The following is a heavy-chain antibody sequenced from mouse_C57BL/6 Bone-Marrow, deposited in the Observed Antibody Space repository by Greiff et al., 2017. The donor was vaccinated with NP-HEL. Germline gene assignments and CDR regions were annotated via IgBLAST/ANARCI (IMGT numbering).Heavy chain of an antibody. V-gene: IGHV1-81*01. D-gene: IGHD2-1*01. Sequence: LQESGAELARPGASVKLSCKASGYTFTSYGISWVKQRTGQGLVWIGEIYPRSGNTYYNEKFKGKATLTADKSSSTAYMELRSLTSEDSAVYFCARSGIWYQACFAYWGQGTLVTVSA. J-gene: IGHJ3*01. CDR1: GYTFTSYG. CDR3: ARSGIWYQACFAY. CDR2: IYPRSGNT.